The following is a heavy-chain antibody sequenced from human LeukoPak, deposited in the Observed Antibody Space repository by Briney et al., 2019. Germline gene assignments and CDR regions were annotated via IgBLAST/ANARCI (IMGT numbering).Heavy chain of an antibody. J-gene: IGHJ4*02. V-gene: IGHV3-30*18. CDR2: ISYDGSNK. CDR1: GFTFSSYG. Sequence: GGSLRLSCGASGFTFSSYGMHWVRQAPGKGLEWVAVISYDGSNKYYADSVKGRFTISRDNPKNTLYLQMNSLRAEDTAVYYCAKGGGSSCYSPSDYWGQGTLVTVSS. CDR3: AKGGGSSCYSPSDY. D-gene: IGHD2-15*01.